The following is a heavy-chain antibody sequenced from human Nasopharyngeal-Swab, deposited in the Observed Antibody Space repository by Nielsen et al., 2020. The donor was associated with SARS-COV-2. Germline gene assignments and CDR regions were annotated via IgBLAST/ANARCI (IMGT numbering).Heavy chain of an antibody. CDR2: INWNGGST. V-gene: IGHV3-20*04. D-gene: IGHD3-3*01. CDR3: ARGYYDFWSGYEKYYFDY. Sequence: GESLKISCAASGFTFDDYGMSWVRQAPGKGLEWVSGINWNGGSTGYADSVKGRFTISRDNAKNSLYLQMNSLRAEDTAVYYCARGYYDFWSGYEKYYFDYWGQGTLVTVSS. CDR1: GFTFDDYG. J-gene: IGHJ4*02.